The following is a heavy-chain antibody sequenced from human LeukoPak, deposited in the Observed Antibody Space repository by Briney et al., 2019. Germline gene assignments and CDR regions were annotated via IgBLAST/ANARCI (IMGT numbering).Heavy chain of an antibody. CDR3: ARSYYDILTGYGYYFDY. V-gene: IGHV5-51*01. Sequence: GESLKISRKGSGYSFTTYWIGWVRQMPGKGLEWMGIIDPGDSDTRYSPSFQGQVTISADKSISTAYLQWSSLKASDTAMYYCARSYYDILTGYGYYFDYWGQGTLVTVSS. CDR1: GYSFTTYW. D-gene: IGHD3-9*01. J-gene: IGHJ4*02. CDR2: IDPGDSDT.